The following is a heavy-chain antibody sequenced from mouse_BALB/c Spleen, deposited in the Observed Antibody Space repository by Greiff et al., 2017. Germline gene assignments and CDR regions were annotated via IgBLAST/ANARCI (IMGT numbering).Heavy chain of an antibody. J-gene: IGHJ4*01. D-gene: IGHD2-1*01. CDR3: ARIIYYGKAYYYAMDY. CDR1: GFAFSSYD. CDR2: ISSGGGST. Sequence: EVQLVESGGGLVKPGGSLKLSCAASGFAFSSYDMSWVRQTPEKRLEWVAYISSGGGSTYYPDTVKGRFTISRDNPKNTLFLQMTSLRSEDTAMYYCARIIYYGKAYYYAMDYWGQGTSVTVSS. V-gene: IGHV5-12-1*01.